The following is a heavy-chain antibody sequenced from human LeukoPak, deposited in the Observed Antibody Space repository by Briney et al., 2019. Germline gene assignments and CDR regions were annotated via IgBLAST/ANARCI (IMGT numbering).Heavy chain of an antibody. CDR2: INDGNGNT. CDR1: GGTFSSYA. V-gene: IGHV1-3*01. D-gene: IGHD2-15*01. CDR3: ARAPGYCSGGSCYFDY. J-gene: IGHJ4*02. Sequence: ASVKVSCKASGGTFSSYAMHWVRQAPGQRLEWMGWINDGNGNTKYSQKSQGRVTITRDTSASTAYMELSSLKSEDTAVYYCARAPGYCSGGSCYFDYWGQGTLVTVSS.